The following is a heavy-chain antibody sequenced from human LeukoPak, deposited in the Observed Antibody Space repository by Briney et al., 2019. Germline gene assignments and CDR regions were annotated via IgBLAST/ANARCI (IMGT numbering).Heavy chain of an antibody. CDR1: GGSISSYY. D-gene: IGHD2-21*01. V-gene: IGHV4-4*07. CDR3: ARDYSPGGDYYYYYMDV. Sequence: SETLSLTCTVSGGSISSYYWSWIRQPAGKGLEWIGRIYTSGSTNYNPSLKSRVTMSVDTSKNQFSLKLGSVTAADTAVYYCARDYSPGGDYYYYYMDVWGKGTTVTISS. CDR2: IYTSGST. J-gene: IGHJ6*03.